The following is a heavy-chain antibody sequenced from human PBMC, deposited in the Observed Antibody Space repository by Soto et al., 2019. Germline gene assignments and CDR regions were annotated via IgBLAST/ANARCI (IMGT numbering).Heavy chain of an antibody. J-gene: IGHJ5*02. V-gene: IGHV4-39*01. CDR1: GGSISSSSYY. CDR3: ARLLNYEGWFYP. CDR2: IYYSGST. Sequence: SETLSLTCTVSGGSISSSSYYWGWIRQPPGKGLEWIGSIYYSGSTYYNPSLRSRVTISVDTSKNQFSLKLSSVTAADTAVYYCARLLNYEGWFYPWGQGTLVTVSS. D-gene: IGHD1-7*01.